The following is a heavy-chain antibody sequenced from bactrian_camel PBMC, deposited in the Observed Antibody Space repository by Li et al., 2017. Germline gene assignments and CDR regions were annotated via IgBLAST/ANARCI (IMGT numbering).Heavy chain of an antibody. CDR3: ATTPRFGDVWSWYRV. D-gene: IGHD2*01. Sequence: GGGLVQPGGSLRLSCAASGFTFSSYAMRWARQAPEKGLDWVSSISTDDRKFYVQSVRGRFTISRDNAKNTVYLQMNSLQAEDTALYYCATTPRFGDVWSWYRVWGQGTQVTVS. CDR1: GFTFSSYA. CDR2: ISTDDRK. V-gene: IGHV3S9*01. J-gene: IGHJ4*01.